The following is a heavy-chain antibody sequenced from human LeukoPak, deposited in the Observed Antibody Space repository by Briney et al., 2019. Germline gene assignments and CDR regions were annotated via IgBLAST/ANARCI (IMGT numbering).Heavy chain of an antibody. V-gene: IGHV1-2*02. J-gene: IGHJ5*02. CDR2: INPNSGGT. CDR1: GYTFTGYY. D-gene: IGHD6-19*01. CDR3: ARVQWLVLSSGTYNWFDP. Sequence: ASVKVSCKASGYTFTGYYMHWVRQAPGQGLEWMGWINPNSGGTNYAQKFQGRVTMTRNTSISTAYMELSSLRSEDTAVYYCARVQWLVLSSGTYNWFDPWGQEPWSPSPQ.